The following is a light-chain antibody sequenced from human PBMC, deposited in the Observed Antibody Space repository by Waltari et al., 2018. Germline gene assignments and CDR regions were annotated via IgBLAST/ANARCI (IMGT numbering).Light chain of an antibody. V-gene: IGLV1-44*01. CDR1: TSNIGNKT. CDR2: SDN. CDR3: AEWDDDSLNGPHVV. Sequence: QSALTPPPSASATPGQRLTSPCAGVTSNIGNKTVNWYQHLPGAAPKLLIYSDNQRPSGVPDRFPGSKSGTSASLAISGLRSEDEADYYCAEWDDDSLNGPHVVFGGGTRLTVL. J-gene: IGLJ2*01.